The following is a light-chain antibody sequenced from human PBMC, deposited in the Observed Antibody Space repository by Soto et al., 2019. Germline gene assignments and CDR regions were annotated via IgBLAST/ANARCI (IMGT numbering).Light chain of an antibody. CDR2: DVS. Sequence: QSALTQPRSVSGSPGKSVTISCTGTSSDVGGYNYVSWYQQHPGKAPKLMIYDVSKRPSGVPDRFSGSKSGNTASLSISGLQAEDEADYYCCSYADTYTWVFGGGTKLTVL. V-gene: IGLV2-11*01. CDR3: CSYADTYTWV. J-gene: IGLJ3*02. CDR1: SSDVGGYNY.